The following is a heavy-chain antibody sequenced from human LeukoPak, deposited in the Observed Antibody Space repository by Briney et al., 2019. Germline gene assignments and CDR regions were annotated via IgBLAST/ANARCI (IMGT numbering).Heavy chain of an antibody. D-gene: IGHD2-21*02. CDR2: LSGSGGTT. CDR3: AKRSDGDGDLDY. J-gene: IGHJ4*02. Sequence: PGGSLRLSCAASRFTFNSYAMSWVRQAPGKGLEWVSGLSGSGGTTYYADSVKGRFTISRDNSKNTLYLQMNSLRVEDTAVYYCAKRSDGDGDLDYWGQGTLVTASS. V-gene: IGHV3-23*01. CDR1: RFTFNSYA.